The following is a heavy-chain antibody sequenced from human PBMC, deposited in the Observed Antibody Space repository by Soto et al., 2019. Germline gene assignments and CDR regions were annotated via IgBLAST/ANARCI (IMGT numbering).Heavy chain of an antibody. Sequence: QVQLVQSGADVKKPGASVKVSCKTSGYTFSGYFMHWLRQAPGQGLEWMGWMNTNSGGTDYAQNFQGRVSMTWDTSISTAYMALSRLRSDATAIYYCARGYYSSSWRVFDYWGQGTLVTVSS. CDR3: ARGYYSSSWRVFDY. V-gene: IGHV1-2*02. J-gene: IGHJ4*02. CDR1: GYTFSGYF. CDR2: MNTNSGGT. D-gene: IGHD6-13*01.